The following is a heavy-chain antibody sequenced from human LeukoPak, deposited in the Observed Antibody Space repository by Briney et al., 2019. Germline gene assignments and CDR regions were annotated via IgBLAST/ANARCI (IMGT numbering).Heavy chain of an antibody. J-gene: IGHJ4*02. V-gene: IGHV3-23*01. D-gene: IGHD2-2*02. CDR3: TKGDQGYCSSTSCYMDN. CDR1: GFTFSSYA. CDR2: ISGSGSST. Sequence: PGGSLRLSCAASGFTFSSYAMSWVRQAPGKGLEWVSGISGSGSSTYYEDSVKGRFTISRDNSKNTLYLQMNSLRVEDTAVYYCTKGDQGYCSSTSCYMDNWGQGTLVTVSS.